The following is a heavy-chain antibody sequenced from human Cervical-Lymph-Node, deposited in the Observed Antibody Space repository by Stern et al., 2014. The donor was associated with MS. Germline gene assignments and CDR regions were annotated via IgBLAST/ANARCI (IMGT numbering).Heavy chain of an antibody. D-gene: IGHD6-13*01. CDR1: GFTFSCCG. Sequence: QVQLVQSGGGVFQPGRSLRLTCAASGFTFSCCGMHWVRQTPGKGLEWVAVISYDGSYKYYGDSVKGRFTISRDNSKNTLYLQMNSLRAEDTAVYYCAKYSSSSLGMDVWGQGTTVTVSS. CDR2: ISYDGSYK. V-gene: IGHV3-30*18. CDR3: AKYSSSSLGMDV. J-gene: IGHJ6*02.